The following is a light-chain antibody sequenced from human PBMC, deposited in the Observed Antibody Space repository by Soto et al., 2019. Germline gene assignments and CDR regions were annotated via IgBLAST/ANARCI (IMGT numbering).Light chain of an antibody. CDR2: GAS. J-gene: IGKJ1*01. Sequence: ETVLTQSPGTLSLSPGERATLSCRASQSVWSSLLAWYQHKPGQTPRLLIYGASSRATGIPDRFSGSGSGTDFTLTISRLEPEDFAVYYCQQYGSPWTFGQWTKVEIK. CDR1: QSVWSSL. V-gene: IGKV3-20*01. CDR3: QQYGSPWT.